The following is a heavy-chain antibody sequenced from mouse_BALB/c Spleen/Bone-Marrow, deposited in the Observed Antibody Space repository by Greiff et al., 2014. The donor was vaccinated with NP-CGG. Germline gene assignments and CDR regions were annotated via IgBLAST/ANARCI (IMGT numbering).Heavy chain of an antibody. CDR1: GFNFKDTY. CDR3: AAYYYGSSQFAY. CDR2: IDPANGNT. Sequence: VQLQQSGAELVKPGASVKLSCTASGFNFKDTYMHWVKQRPEQGLEWIGRIDPANGNTXXXXXFQXXATTXTDETSNTASLQLISLTSEDTAVYYCAAYYYGSSQFAYWGQGTLVTVSA. D-gene: IGHD1-1*01. V-gene: IGHV14-3*02. J-gene: IGHJ3*01.